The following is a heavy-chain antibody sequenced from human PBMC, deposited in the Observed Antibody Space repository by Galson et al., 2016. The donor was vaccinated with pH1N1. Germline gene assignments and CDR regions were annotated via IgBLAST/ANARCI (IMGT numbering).Heavy chain of an antibody. CDR1: GYLLTELS. V-gene: IGHV1-24*01. CDR2: FTAEDGET. Sequence: SVKVSCKVSGYLLTELSIFWVRQAPGKGLEWMGGFTAEDGETVYAQKLQGRVTMTEDTSTDTAYMELSSLRYEDTAVYYCATNSIDYYYYSMHVWGQGTKVTVSS. CDR3: ATNSIDYYYYSMHV. J-gene: IGHJ6*03. D-gene: IGHD4-23*01.